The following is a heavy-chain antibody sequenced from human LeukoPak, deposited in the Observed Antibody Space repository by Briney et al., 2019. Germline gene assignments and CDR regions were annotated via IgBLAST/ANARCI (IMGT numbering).Heavy chain of an antibody. CDR3: ARVGLGFWSGYYTY. CDR1: GYTFTGYY. CDR2: INPNSGGT. Sequence: ASVKVSCKASGYTFTGYYMHWVRQAPGQGLEWMGWINPNSGGTNYAQKFQGRVTMTRDTSISTAYMELSRLRSDDTAVYYCARVGLGFWSGYYTYWGQGTLVTVSS. V-gene: IGHV1-2*02. J-gene: IGHJ4*02. D-gene: IGHD3-3*01.